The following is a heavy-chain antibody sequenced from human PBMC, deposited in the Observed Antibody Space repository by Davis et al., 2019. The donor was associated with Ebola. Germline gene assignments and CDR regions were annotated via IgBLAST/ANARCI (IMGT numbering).Heavy chain of an antibody. CDR3: VPGTWI. CDR1: GFTFSDYE. CDR2: ISSSGDA. D-gene: IGHD5-18*01. Sequence: PGGSLRLSCGVSGFTFSDYEMNWVRQAPGKGLEWISYISSSGDAYYADSVKGRFITSRDNARNSLDLQMNNLRVEDTAVYHCVPGTWIRGQGILVTVSS. V-gene: IGHV3-48*03. J-gene: IGHJ4*02.